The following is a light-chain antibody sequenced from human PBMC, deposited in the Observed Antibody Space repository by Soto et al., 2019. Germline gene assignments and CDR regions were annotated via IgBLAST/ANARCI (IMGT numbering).Light chain of an antibody. CDR2: GDS. J-gene: IGLJ3*02. CDR1: SIDIGAGYN. Sequence: QYVLTQPPSVSGAPGQRVTISCTGSSIDIGAGYNVHWYQQVPGTAPKLLIYGDSNRPSGVPDRFSGSKSGTSASLAITGLQAEDEADYYCQSYDSSLSGWLFGGGTKVTAL. V-gene: IGLV1-40*01. CDR3: QSYDSSLSGWL.